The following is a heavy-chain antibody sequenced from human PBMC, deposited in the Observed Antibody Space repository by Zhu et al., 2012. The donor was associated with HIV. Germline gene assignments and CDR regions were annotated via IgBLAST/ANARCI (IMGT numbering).Heavy chain of an antibody. V-gene: IGHV4-38-2*01. CDR1: GYSISSGYY. CDR2: IYHSGST. D-gene: IGHD5-24*01. Sequence: QVQLQESGPGLVKPSETLSLTCAVSGYSISSGYYWGWIRQPPGKGLEWIGSIYHSGSTYYNPSLKSRVTISVDTSKNQFSLKLSSVTAADTAVYYCARGASGYRDGYNWGFDYWGQGTLVTVSS. J-gene: IGHJ4*02. CDR3: ARGASGYRDGYNWGFDY.